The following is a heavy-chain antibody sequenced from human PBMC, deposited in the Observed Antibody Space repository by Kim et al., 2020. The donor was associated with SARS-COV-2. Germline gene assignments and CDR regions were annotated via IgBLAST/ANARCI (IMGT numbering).Heavy chain of an antibody. CDR1: GYNFGGHW. CDR3: ARQASGASYFDS. CDR2: IYPRNSDT. Sequence: GESLKISCRGSGYNFGGHWIGWVRQLPGKGPEWVAIIYPRNSDTRYSPSFQGQVTISVDNSINTVFVQWSSLKASDTAMYYCARQASGASYFDSWGQGTHVTVSS. V-gene: IGHV5-51*01. J-gene: IGHJ4*02.